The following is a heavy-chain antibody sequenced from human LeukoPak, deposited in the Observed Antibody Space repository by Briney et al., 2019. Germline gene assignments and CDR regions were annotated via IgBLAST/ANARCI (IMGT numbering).Heavy chain of an antibody. V-gene: IGHV3-23*01. Sequence: PGGSLRLSCAASGFTFSSYAMSWARQAPGKGLEWVSGIIGSGGSTYYADSVKGRFTISRDNSKNTLYLQMNSLRAEDTAVYYCAKDILRTYYFDYWGQGTLVTVSS. CDR2: IIGSGGST. CDR1: GFTFSSYA. CDR3: AKDILRTYYFDY. J-gene: IGHJ4*02.